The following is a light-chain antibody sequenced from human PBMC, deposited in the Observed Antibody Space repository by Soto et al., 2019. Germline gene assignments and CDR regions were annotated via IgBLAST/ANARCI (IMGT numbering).Light chain of an antibody. CDR2: GAS. V-gene: IGKV1-9*01. Sequence: DIQLTQSPSFLSASVGDRVTITCRASQDIRSYLAWYQQRPGKAPELLIYGASTLRPGGASRFSGSGSGTEFTLTISSLQPEDFATYFCQQLNTFPPFFTFGPGTKV. CDR3: QQLNTFPPFFT. J-gene: IGKJ3*01. CDR1: QDIRSY.